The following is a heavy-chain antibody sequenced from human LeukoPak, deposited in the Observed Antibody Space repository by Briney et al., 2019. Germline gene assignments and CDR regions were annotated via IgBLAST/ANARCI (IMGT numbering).Heavy chain of an antibody. CDR1: GFTFSSYS. CDR3: ARPLSGYCSSTSCYRKSHVFDI. D-gene: IGHD2-2*01. J-gene: IGHJ3*02. CDR2: ISSSSSYI. Sequence: GGSLRLSCAASGFTFSSYSMNWVRQAPGKGLEWVSSISSSSSYIYYADSVKGRFTISRDNAKNSLYLQMNSLRAEDTAVYYCARPLSGYCSSTSCYRKSHVFDIWGQGTMVTVSS. V-gene: IGHV3-21*01.